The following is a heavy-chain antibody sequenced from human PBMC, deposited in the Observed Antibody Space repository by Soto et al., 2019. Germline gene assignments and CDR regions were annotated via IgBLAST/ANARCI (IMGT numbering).Heavy chain of an antibody. CDR3: ARRWGTYFDF. V-gene: IGHV4-59*01. CDR2: IYYSGST. Sequence: PSVTLSLTCTVSGGSISSYYWSWIRQPPGKGLEWIGYIYYSGSTDYDPSLKSRVTISVDTSKNQFSLKLSSVTAADTAVYYCARRWGTYFDFWGQGTLVTVSS. J-gene: IGHJ4*02. CDR1: GGSISSYY. D-gene: IGHD7-27*01.